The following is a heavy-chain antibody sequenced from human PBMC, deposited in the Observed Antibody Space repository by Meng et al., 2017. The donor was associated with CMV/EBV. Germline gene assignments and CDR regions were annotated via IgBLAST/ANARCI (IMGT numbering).Heavy chain of an antibody. CDR2: ISYDGSNK. CDR1: GFTFSSYA. D-gene: IGHD1-1*01. V-gene: IGHV3-30-3*01. J-gene: IGHJ3*02. CDR3: ARDGTSDAFDI. Sequence: GESLKISCAASGFTFSSYAMHWVRQAPGKGLEWVAVISYDGSNKYYVDSVKGRFTISRDNSKNTLYLQMNSLRAEDTAVYYCARDGTSDAFDIWGQGTMVTVSS.